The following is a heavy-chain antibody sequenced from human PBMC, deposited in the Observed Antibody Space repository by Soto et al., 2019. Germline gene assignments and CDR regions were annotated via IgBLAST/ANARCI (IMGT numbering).Heavy chain of an antibody. D-gene: IGHD5-18*01. Sequence: QVQLVQSGAEVREPGSSVKVSCKASGDTFSTDVISWVRQAPGQGLEWMGGIIPVFGTANYAQKFQGRVTITADESTNTAYMDLSILSSEDTAVFYCARGYSYGRSYYYYDGMDVWGQGTTVTVSS. CDR3: ARGYSYGRSYYYYDGMDV. J-gene: IGHJ6*02. CDR2: IIPVFGTA. V-gene: IGHV1-69*12. CDR1: GDTFSTDV.